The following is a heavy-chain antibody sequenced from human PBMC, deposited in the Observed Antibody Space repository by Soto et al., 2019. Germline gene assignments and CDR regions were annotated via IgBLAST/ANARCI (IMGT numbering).Heavy chain of an antibody. D-gene: IGHD2-21*02. CDR1: GFSFSNYA. Sequence: GGSLRRSGVASGFSFSNYAMTSVRQAQGKEPEAVSGSSGSGDTRNYGDSVRGLLTISRDNSKGAGYLQMNNVRAQDTPVYYCAAQRGIVVVSAADYWGRGTLVTVSS. CDR3: AAQRGIVVVSAADY. CDR2: SSGSGDTR. V-gene: IGHV3-23*01. J-gene: IGHJ4*02.